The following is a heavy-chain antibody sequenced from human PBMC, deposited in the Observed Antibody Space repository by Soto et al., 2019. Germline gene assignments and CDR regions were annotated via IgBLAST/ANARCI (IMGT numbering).Heavy chain of an antibody. CDR3: AGDDIVVVPAAPCCCYYGMDV. D-gene: IGHD2-2*01. Sequence: VKSSCGASSGPFGSTAISWVRQTPEQGLECMGGIIPIFGTANYAQKFQGSVTITADKSTSTAYMELSSLRSDDMAVSYCAGDDIVVVPAAPCCCYYGMDVWGQGTTVTVSS. CDR2: IIPIFGTA. J-gene: IGHJ6*02. CDR1: SGPFGSTA. V-gene: IGHV1-69*06.